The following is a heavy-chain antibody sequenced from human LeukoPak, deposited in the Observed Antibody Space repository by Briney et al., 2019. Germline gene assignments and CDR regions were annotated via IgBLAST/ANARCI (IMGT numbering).Heavy chain of an antibody. Sequence: PSETLSLTCTVSGGSISSGSYYWSWIRQPAGKGLEWIGRIYTSGSTNYNPSLKSRVTISVDTSKNQFSLKLSSVTAADTAVYYCARLGYCSGGSCYGGDNWFDPWGQGTLVTVSS. V-gene: IGHV4-61*02. J-gene: IGHJ5*02. D-gene: IGHD2-15*01. CDR2: IYTSGST. CDR1: GGSISSGSYY. CDR3: ARLGYCSGGSCYGGDNWFDP.